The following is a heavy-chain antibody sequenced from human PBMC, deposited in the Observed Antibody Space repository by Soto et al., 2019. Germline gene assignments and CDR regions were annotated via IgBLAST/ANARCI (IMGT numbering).Heavy chain of an antibody. CDR2: IHHSGTT. CDR1: GGSFSGYY. D-gene: IGHD2-2*01. Sequence: SETLSLTCAVYGGSFSGYYWSWIRQPPGKGLEWIGEIHHSGTTNYNPSLKSRVAISVDKSKNQFSLKLNSVTAAETAVYYCARVRQYCSGTSCYLDPWGQGTLVTVSS. J-gene: IGHJ5*02. V-gene: IGHV4-34*01. CDR3: ARVRQYCSGTSCYLDP.